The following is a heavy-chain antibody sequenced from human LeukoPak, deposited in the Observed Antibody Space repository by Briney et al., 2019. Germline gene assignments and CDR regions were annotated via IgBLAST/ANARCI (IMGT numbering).Heavy chain of an antibody. CDR2: TYYRSKWYH. D-gene: IGHD2-21*02. CDR1: GDSVSTNSAA. J-gene: IGHJ5*01. CDR3: ARGNRDFDS. Sequence: SQTLSVTCAISGDSVSTNSAAWNWIRQSPSRGLEWLGRTYYRSKWYHDYAPSVQSRITINPDTSKNQFSLHLNSVTPEDTAVYYCARGNRDFDSCGQGTLITVSS. V-gene: IGHV6-1*01.